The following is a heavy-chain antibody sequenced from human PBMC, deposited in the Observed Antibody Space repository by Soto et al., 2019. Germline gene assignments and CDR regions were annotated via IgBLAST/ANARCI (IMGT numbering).Heavy chain of an antibody. D-gene: IGHD1-1*01. V-gene: IGHV3-23*01. CDR2: ISASGGST. CDR3: AKERRGTAGTERFFDY. CDR1: GFTFSSYA. J-gene: IGHJ4*02. Sequence: GGSLRLSCAASGFTFSSYAMSWVRQAPGKGLDWVSAISASGGSTYYADSVKGRFTISRDKSKNTLYLQMNSLRAEDTAVYYCAKERRGTAGTERFFDYSGQGTLVTVSS.